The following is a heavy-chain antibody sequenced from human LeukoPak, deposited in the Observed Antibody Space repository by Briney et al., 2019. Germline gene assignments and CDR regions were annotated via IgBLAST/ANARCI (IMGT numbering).Heavy chain of an antibody. CDR2: IYTSGST. J-gene: IGHJ3*02. V-gene: IGHV4-61*02. CDR3: AREWITIFGVVQTDAFDI. Sequence: SETLSLTCTVSGGSISSGSHYWSWIRQPAGKGLEWIGRIYTSGSTNYNPSLKSRVTISVDTSKNQFSLKLSSVTAADTAVYYCAREWITIFGVVQTDAFDIWGQGTMVTVSS. CDR1: GGSISSGSHY. D-gene: IGHD3-3*01.